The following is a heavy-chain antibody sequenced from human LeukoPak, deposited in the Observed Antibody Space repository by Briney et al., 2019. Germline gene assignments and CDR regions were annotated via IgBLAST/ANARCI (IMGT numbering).Heavy chain of an antibody. J-gene: IGHJ6*03. V-gene: IGHV3-30*02. CDR3: EKAGRGGAITMVRGVKGDYYYMDV. CDR2: IRYDGSNK. Sequence: GGSLRLSCAASGFTFKNYGMHWVRQAPGKGLEWVAFIRYDGSNKYYADSVKGRFTISRDNSKNTLYLQMNSQRAEDTAVYYWEKAGRGGAITMVRGVKGDYYYMDVWGKGTTVTISS. CDR1: GFTFKNYG. D-gene: IGHD3-10*01.